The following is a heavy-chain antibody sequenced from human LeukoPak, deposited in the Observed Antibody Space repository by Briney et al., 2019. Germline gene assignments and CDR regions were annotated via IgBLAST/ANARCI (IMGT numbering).Heavy chain of an antibody. CDR2: IYHSGRT. V-gene: IGHV4-38-2*02. CDR3: ARDYSGAWYFGY. CDR1: VYSISSAYY. Sequence: PSETLSLTCTVSVYSISSAYYWGWIRQPPGKGLEWIGRIYHSGRTYYNPSLKSRVTISVDTSKNQFSLKLSSVTAADTAVYYCARDYSGAWYFGYWGQGTLVTVSS. J-gene: IGHJ4*02. D-gene: IGHD6-19*01.